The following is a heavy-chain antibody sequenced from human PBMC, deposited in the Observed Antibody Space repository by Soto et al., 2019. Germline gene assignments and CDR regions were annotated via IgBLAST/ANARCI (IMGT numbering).Heavy chain of an antibody. J-gene: IGHJ4*02. CDR3: ASVYCSGGSCYPGLFDY. D-gene: IGHD2-15*01. Sequence: ASVKVSCKASGYTFTSYDIHWVRQATGQGLEWMGWMNPNSGNTGYAQKFQGGVTMTRNTSISTAYMELSSLRSDDTAVYFCASVYCSGGSCYPGLFDYWGQGTLVTVSS. V-gene: IGHV1-8*01. CDR2: MNPNSGNT. CDR1: GYTFTSYD.